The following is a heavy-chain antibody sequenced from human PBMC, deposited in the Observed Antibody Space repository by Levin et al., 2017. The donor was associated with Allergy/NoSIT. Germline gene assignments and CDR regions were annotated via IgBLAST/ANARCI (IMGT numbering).Heavy chain of an antibody. Sequence: GGSLRLSCAASGFTFTSYSMNWVRQAPGKGLEWVSSISSSRSYIFYADSLKGRFTISRDNAKDSLYLQMNSLRAEDTAVYYCAGGGGSGSYYPFDYWGQGTLVTVSS. CDR3: AGGGGSGSYYPFDY. J-gene: IGHJ4*02. CDR1: GFTFTSYS. CDR2: ISSSRSYI. D-gene: IGHD3-10*01. V-gene: IGHV3-21*01.